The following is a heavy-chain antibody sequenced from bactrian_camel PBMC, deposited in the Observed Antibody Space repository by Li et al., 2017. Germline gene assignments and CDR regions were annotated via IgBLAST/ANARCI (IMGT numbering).Heavy chain of an antibody. V-gene: IGHV3S55*01. D-gene: IGHD1*01. Sequence: HVQLVESGGGSVEAGGSLTLSCALSGDTVSSTDMAWYRQAPGNECELVSTFNSDHSTYYTHSVEGRFTVSRDNAQNTLYLQMNSLKPEDTAMYFCAAEFGGGTWYVCLKRSAFSYRGRGTQVTVS. CDR3: AAEFGGGTWYVCLKRSAFSY. CDR1: GDTVSSTD. J-gene: IGHJ6*01. CDR2: FNSDHST.